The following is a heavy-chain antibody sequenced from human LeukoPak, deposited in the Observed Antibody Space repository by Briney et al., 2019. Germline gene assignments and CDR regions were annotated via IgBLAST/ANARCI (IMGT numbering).Heavy chain of an antibody. CDR2: ISYDGSNK. CDR3: AKDMDIVVVPAAPYFDY. CDR1: GFTFGSYG. V-gene: IGHV3-30*18. J-gene: IGHJ4*02. D-gene: IGHD2-2*03. Sequence: PGRSLRLSCAASGFTFGSYGMHWVRQAPGKGLEWVAVISYDGSNKYYADSVKGRFTISRDNSKNTLYLQMNSLRAEDTAVYYCAKDMDIVVVPAAPYFDYWGQGTLVTVSS.